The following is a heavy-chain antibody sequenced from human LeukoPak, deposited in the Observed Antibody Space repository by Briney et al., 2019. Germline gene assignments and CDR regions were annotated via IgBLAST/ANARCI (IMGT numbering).Heavy chain of an antibody. CDR2: INPAGDT. V-gene: IGHV3-13*04. CDR1: GFTFSTYD. D-gene: IGHD2-15*01. CDR3: ARGDCSGGSCSSMDV. Sequence: PGGPLRLSCAASGFTFSTYDMHWVRQATGKGLEWVSGINPAGDTYYPGSVKGRFTISREDAKNSFYLQMNSLRAGDTAVYYCARGDCSGGSCSSMDVWGQGTTVTVSS. J-gene: IGHJ6*02.